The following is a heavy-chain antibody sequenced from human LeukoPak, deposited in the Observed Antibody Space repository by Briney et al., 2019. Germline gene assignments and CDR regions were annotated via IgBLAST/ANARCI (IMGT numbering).Heavy chain of an antibody. CDR1: GGSMSSSSYY. CDR2: IYCSGST. J-gene: IGHJ4*02. Sequence: SETLSLTCTVSGGSMSSSSYYWGWIRQPPGKGLEWIASIYCSGSTYYNPSLKSRVTISVDTSKNQFSLKLSSVTAADTAVYYCARQTAWIDVWSRTQRRQPHYFDSWGQGTLVTVSS. V-gene: IGHV4-39*01. CDR3: ARQTAWIDVWSRTQRRQPHYFDS. D-gene: IGHD5-18*01.